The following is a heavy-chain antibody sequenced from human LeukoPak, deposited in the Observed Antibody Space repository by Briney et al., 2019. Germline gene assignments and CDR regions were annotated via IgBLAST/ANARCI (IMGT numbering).Heavy chain of an antibody. CDR1: AFTFSSYA. CDR2: TSYDGYNK. V-gene: IGHV3-30-3*01. CDR3: ARDDPVGYCSSTSCYTSD. J-gene: IGHJ4*02. D-gene: IGHD2-2*02. Sequence: GGSLRLSCAASAFTFSSYAMHWVRQAPGKGLEWVAVTSYDGYNKYYADSVKGRFTISRDNSKNTLYLQMNSLRAEDTAVYYCARDDPVGYCSSTSCYTSDWGQGTLVTVSS.